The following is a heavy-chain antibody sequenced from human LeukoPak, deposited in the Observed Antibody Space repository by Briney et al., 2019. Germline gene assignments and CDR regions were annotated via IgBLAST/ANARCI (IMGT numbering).Heavy chain of an antibody. CDR3: ARFIPSIAARARPNNWFDP. V-gene: IGHV4-34*01. CDR1: GGSFSDYY. CDR2: INHSGST. J-gene: IGHJ5*02. Sequence: SETLSLTCGVRGGSFSDYYWSWIRQPPGKGLEWIGEINHSGSTNYNPSLKSRVTISVDTSKNQFSLKLSSVTAADTAVHYCARFIPSIAARARPNNWFDPWGQGTLVTVSS. D-gene: IGHD6-6*01.